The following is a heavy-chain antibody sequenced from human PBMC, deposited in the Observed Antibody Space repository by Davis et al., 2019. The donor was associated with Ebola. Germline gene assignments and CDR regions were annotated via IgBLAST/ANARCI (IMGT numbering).Heavy chain of an antibody. CDR2: INPHNGNT. V-gene: IGHV1-18*04. J-gene: IGHJ4*02. Sequence: ASVKVSCKASGYTFTNYGITWVRQAPGQGLEWMGWINPHNGNTNYAQNVQGRVIMTSDTATTTAYMEVGSLRSEDTAVYYCAISAAGDVEYWGQGTLVTVSS. D-gene: IGHD6-25*01. CDR3: AISAAGDVEY. CDR1: GYTFTNYG.